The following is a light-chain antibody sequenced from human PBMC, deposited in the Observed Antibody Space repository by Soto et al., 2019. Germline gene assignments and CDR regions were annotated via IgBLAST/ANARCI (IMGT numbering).Light chain of an antibody. CDR2: GAS. CDR3: QQYGNSPFT. Sequence: EVVLTQSPGTLSLSPGERATLSCRASQSFSSSYLAWYQQKPGQAPRLLIYGASSRATGIPDRFSGSGSGTDFTLTIRRLEPEDFAVYYCQQYGNSPFTFGHGTKVEIK. J-gene: IGKJ3*01. V-gene: IGKV3-20*01. CDR1: QSFSSSY.